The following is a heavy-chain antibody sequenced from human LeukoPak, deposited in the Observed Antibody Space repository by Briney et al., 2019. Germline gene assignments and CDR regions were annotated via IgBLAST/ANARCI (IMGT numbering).Heavy chain of an antibody. CDR2: IKSESDGWST. J-gene: IGHJ3*02. Sequence: GGSLRLSCAASGFTFSNAWMSWVRQAPGKGLEWVGLIKSESDGWSTDYVAGVLGRFTISRDDSKNTRSPQMNSLKTDDTALYYCTTDEPRGMPFDIWGQGTMVPVSS. V-gene: IGHV3-15*01. CDR1: GFTFSNAW. CDR3: TTDEPRGMPFDI. D-gene: IGHD1-14*01.